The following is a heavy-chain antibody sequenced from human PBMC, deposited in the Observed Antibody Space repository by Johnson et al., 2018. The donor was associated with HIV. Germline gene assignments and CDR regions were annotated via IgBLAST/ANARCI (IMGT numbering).Heavy chain of an antibody. CDR2: IYSGGST. CDR1: GFTFSSSA. J-gene: IGHJ3*02. V-gene: IGHV3-NL1*01. D-gene: IGHD3-10*01. CDR3: AREGALGAYDAFDI. Sequence: QVQLVESGGGLVQPGGSLRLSCAASGFTFSSSAMHWVHQAPGKGLEWVSVIYSGGSTYYADSVKGRFTISRDNSKNTLYLQMNSLRAEDTAVYYCAREGALGAYDAFDIWDQGTMVTVSS.